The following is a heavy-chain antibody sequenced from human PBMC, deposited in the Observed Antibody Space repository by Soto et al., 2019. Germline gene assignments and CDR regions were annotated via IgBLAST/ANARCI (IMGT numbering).Heavy chain of an antibody. D-gene: IGHD3-10*01. Sequence: QVQLQESGPGLVKPSETLSLTCTVSDESSSSYKWSWIRQPPGRRLEWIGYIDSSGGTSYNPSLQSRVTISVDTSTKQFSLKLSSVTAADTAVYYCVRQGFGRLHGLVDAWGQGTTDTVSS. CDR3: VRQGFGRLHGLVDA. CDR1: DESSSSYK. V-gene: IGHV4-59*08. CDR2: IDSSGGT. J-gene: IGHJ6*02.